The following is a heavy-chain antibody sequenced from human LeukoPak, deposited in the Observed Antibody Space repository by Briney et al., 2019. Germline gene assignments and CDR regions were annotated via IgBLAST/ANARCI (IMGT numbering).Heavy chain of an antibody. Sequence: ASVKVSCKASGYTFTSYYMHWVRQAPGQGLEWMGIINPSGGSTSYAQKFQGRVTMTWDTSTSTVYMELSSLRSEDTAVYYCARDKGGSGWYEAWFDPWGQGTLVTVSS. D-gene: IGHD6-19*01. CDR3: ARDKGGSGWYEAWFDP. CDR1: GYTFTSYY. V-gene: IGHV1-46*01. CDR2: INPSGGST. J-gene: IGHJ5*02.